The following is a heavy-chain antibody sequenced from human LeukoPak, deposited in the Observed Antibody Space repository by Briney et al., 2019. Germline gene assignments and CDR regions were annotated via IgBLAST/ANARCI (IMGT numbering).Heavy chain of an antibody. V-gene: IGHV1-69*13. CDR2: IIPIFGTA. D-gene: IGHD1-26*01. J-gene: IGHJ3*02. Sequence: ASVKVSCKASGYTFTSYGISWVRQAPGQGLEWMGGIIPIFGTANYAQKFQGRVTITADESTSTAYMELSSLRSEDTAVYYCARRGKVGAHAFDIWGQGTMVTVS. CDR3: ARRGKVGAHAFDI. CDR1: GYTFTSYG.